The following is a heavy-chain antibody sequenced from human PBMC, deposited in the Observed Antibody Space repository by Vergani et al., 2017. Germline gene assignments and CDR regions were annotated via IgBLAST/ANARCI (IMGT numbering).Heavy chain of an antibody. J-gene: IGHJ4*02. Sequence: EVQLVESGGGLVQPGRSLRLSCAASGFTFDDYAMHWVRQAPGKGLELVSGISWNGGNIGYADSVKGRFTISRDNAKNSLYLQMNSLRAEDMAFYYCTKDGGGVGYTYGYFGSWGQGTLVTVSS. CDR1: GFTFDDYA. D-gene: IGHD5-18*01. CDR2: ISWNGGNI. V-gene: IGHV3-9*03. CDR3: TKDGGGVGYTYGYFGS.